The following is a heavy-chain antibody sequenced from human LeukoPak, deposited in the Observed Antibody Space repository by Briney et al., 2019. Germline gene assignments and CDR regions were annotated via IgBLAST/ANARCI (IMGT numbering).Heavy chain of an antibody. CDR2: ISYDGSNK. Sequence: PGGSLRLSCAASGFTFSSYAMHWVRQAPGKGLEWVAVISYDGSNKYYADSVKGRFTISRDNSKNTLYLQMNSLRAEDTAVYYCARDLSAWGSGYLYYWGQGTLVTVSS. J-gene: IGHJ4*02. CDR1: GFTFSSYA. D-gene: IGHD3-22*01. V-gene: IGHV3-30*04. CDR3: ARDLSAWGSGYLYY.